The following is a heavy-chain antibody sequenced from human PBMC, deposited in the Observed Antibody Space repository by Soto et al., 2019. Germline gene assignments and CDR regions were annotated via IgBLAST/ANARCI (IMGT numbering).Heavy chain of an antibody. D-gene: IGHD3-10*01. Sequence: QVQLQESGPGLVKPSGTLSLTCTVSDVSISTHKWWWTWVRQPPGKGLEWIGEIHHGGGTNYNPSLKGRVTISVDKFNNQFSLNLKSVTAAATAAYYFARVDGPGSYFDYWGQGTQVTVSS. V-gene: IGHV4-4*02. CDR3: ARVDGPGSYFDY. CDR2: IHHGGGT. CDR1: DVSISTHKW. J-gene: IGHJ4*02.